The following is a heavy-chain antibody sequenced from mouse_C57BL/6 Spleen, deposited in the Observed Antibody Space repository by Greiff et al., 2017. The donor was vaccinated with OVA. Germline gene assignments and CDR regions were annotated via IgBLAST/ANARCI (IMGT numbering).Heavy chain of an antibody. Sequence: EVQLVESGGGLVKPGGSLKLSCAASGFTFSDYGMHWVRQAPEKGLEWVAYISSGSSTIYYADTVKGRFTISRDNAKNTLFLQMTSLRSEDTAMYYCARKRTTVVATGFDVWGTGTTVTVSS. CDR1: GFTFSDYG. CDR3: ARKRTTVVATGFDV. CDR2: ISSGSSTI. V-gene: IGHV5-17*01. D-gene: IGHD1-1*01. J-gene: IGHJ1*03.